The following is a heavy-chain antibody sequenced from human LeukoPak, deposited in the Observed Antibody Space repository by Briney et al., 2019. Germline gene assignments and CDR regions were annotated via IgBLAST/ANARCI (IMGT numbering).Heavy chain of an antibody. CDR2: INHSGST. J-gene: IGHJ5*02. D-gene: IGHD6-19*01. Sequence: SETLSLTCTVSGGSISSYYWSWIRQPPGKGLEWIGEINHSGSTNYNPSLKSRVTISVDTSKNQFSLKLSSVTAADTAVYYCASRTGYSSGWYEENWFDPWGQGTLVTVSS. CDR3: ASRTGYSSGWYEENWFDP. CDR1: GGSISSYY. V-gene: IGHV4-34*01.